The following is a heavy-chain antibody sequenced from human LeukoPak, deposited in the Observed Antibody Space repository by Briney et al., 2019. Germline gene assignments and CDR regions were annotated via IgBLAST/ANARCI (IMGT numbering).Heavy chain of an antibody. D-gene: IGHD1-26*01. CDR2: IYYAGST. CDR1: GGSISSYY. Sequence: PSETLSLTCTVSGGSISSYYWSWIRQPPGKGLEWIGYIYYAGSTSYNPSLKSRVTMSLDASKNQFSLELNSVTPADTAVYYCARGGNYWPQWWFDPWGRGTLVSVSS. V-gene: IGHV4-59*01. CDR3: ARGGNYWPQWWFDP. J-gene: IGHJ5*02.